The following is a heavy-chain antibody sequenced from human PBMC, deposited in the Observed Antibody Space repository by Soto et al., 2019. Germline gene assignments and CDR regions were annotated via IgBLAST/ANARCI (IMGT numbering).Heavy chain of an antibody. CDR3: ARVGIVLDY. CDR1: GLHFSYYY. J-gene: IGHJ4*02. V-gene: IGHV3-11*06. D-gene: IGHD3-10*01. CDR2: ISSSSSYT. Sequence: GGSMRLSCASSGLHFSYYYMILIRQAPGKGLEWVSYISSSSSYTNYADSVKGRFTISRDNAKNSLYLQMNSLRAEDTAVYYCARVGIVLDYWGQGTLVTVSS.